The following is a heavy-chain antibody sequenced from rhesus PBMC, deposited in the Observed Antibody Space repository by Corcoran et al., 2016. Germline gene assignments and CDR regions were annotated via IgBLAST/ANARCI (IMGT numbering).Heavy chain of an antibody. Sequence: QVQLQESGPGLVKPSETLSLSCAVSGASISSYWWSWIRQPPGKGLEWFGEINGNSGSTYYNSSLKSRVTISKAASKNQFSLRLNSVTAADTAVYYCAREDSNYCDYWGQGVLVTVSS. CDR1: GASISSYW. D-gene: IGHD4-23*01. CDR3: AREDSNYCDY. J-gene: IGHJ4*01. V-gene: IGHV4-80*01. CDR2: INGNSGST.